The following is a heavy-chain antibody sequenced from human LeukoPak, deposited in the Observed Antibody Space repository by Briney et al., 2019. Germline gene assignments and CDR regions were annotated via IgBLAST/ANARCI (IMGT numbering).Heavy chain of an antibody. D-gene: IGHD4-17*01. CDR1: GGSISSYY. CDR3: ARRGNYGDYFDY. J-gene: IGHJ4*02. V-gene: IGHV4-59*08. Sequence: SETLSLTCTVSGGSISSYYWSWIRQPPGKGLEWIAYIYNTGSTNYNPSLKSRVTISIDTSRNQFSLKLSSVTAADTAVYYCARRGNYGDYFDYWGQGTLVTVSS. CDR2: IYNTGST.